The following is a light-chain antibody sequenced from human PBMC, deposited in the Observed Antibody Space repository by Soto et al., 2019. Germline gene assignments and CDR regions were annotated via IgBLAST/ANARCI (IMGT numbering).Light chain of an antibody. CDR1: QSLLHSNGYNY. J-gene: IGKJ1*01. Sequence: DIVMTQSQLSLPVTPGEPASISCRSSQSLLHSNGYNYLDWYLQKPGQSPQLLIYLGSNRASGVPDRFSGSGSGTDFTLKISRVEAEDVGVYYCMQALQTKAFGQGTKV. V-gene: IGKV2-28*01. CDR2: LGS. CDR3: MQALQTKA.